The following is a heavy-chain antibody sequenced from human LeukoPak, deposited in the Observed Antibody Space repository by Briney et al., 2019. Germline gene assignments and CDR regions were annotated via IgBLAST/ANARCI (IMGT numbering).Heavy chain of an antibody. V-gene: IGHV3-7*01. D-gene: IGHD6-19*01. CDR2: IKQDGSEK. Sequence: SGGSLRLSCAASGFTFSIYAMSWVRQAPGKGLEWVANIKQDGSEKYYVDSVKGRFTISRDNAKNSLYLQMNSLRAEDTAVYYCARAGEQWLPTDYWGQGTLVTVSS. CDR3: ARAGEQWLPTDY. CDR1: GFTFSIYA. J-gene: IGHJ4*02.